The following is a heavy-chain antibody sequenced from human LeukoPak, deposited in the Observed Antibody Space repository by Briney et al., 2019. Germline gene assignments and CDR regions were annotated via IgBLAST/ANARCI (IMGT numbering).Heavy chain of an antibody. J-gene: IGHJ4*02. V-gene: IGHV3-33*01. D-gene: IGHD1-26*01. CDR3: ARDNGGSYFDY. CDR1: GFTFSSYG. Sequence: PGGSLRLSCAASGFTFSSYGMHWVRQAPGKGLEWVAVIWYDGSNKYYADSVKGRFTISRDNSKSTLYLQMNSLRAEDTAVYYCARDNGGSYFDYWGQGTLVTVSS. CDR2: IWYDGSNK.